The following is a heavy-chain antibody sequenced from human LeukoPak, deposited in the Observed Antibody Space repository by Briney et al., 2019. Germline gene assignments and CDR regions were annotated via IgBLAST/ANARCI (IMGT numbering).Heavy chain of an antibody. CDR1: GYTFTSYD. CDR2: MNPNSGNT. J-gene: IGHJ4*02. V-gene: IGHV1-8*01. Sequence: ASVKVSCKAPGYTFTSYDINWVRQATGQGLEWMGWMNPNSGNTGYAQKFQGRVTMTRNTSISTAYMELSSLRSEDTAVYYCAKDSMKLYGSGRAPFDYWGQGTLVTVSS. D-gene: IGHD3-10*01. CDR3: AKDSMKLYGSGRAPFDY.